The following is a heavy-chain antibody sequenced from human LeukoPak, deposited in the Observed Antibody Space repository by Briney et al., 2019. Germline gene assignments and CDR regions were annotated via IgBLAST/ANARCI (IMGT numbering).Heavy chain of an antibody. CDR2: IIPIFGTA. CDR1: GGTFSSYA. D-gene: IGHD5-18*01. V-gene: IGHV1-69*13. Sequence: GASVKVSCKASGGTFSSYAISWVRQAPGQGLEWMGGIIPIFGTANYAQKFQGRVTITADESTSTAYMELRSLRSDDTAVYYCARLNSGAMVNYFDYWGQGTLVTVSS. CDR3: ARLNSGAMVNYFDY. J-gene: IGHJ4*02.